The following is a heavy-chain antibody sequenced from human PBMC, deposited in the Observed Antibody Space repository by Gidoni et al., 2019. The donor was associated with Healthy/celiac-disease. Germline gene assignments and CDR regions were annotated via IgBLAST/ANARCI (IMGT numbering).Heavy chain of an antibody. CDR3: ARAMVVVVPAAYYYYGMDV. CDR2: INSDGSST. V-gene: IGHV3-74*01. D-gene: IGHD2-2*01. J-gene: IGHJ6*02. CDR1: GFTFSSYW. Sequence: EVQLVESGGGLVQPGGSLRLSCAASGFTFSSYWMHWVRQAPGKGLVWVSRINSDGSSTSYADSVKGRFTISRDNAKNTLYLQMNSLRAEDTAVYYCARAMVVVVPAAYYYYGMDVWGQGTTVTVSS.